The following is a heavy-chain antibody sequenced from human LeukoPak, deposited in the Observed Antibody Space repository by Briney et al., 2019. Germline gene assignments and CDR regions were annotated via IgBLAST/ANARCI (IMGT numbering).Heavy chain of an antibody. J-gene: IGHJ4*02. CDR1: GGSISSYY. V-gene: IGHV4-59*12. CDR2: IYYSGST. CDR3: ARGVDY. Sequence: PSETLSLTCTVSGGSISSYYWSWIRQPPGKGLEWIGYIYYSGSTNYNPSLKSRVTISVDPSKSQFSLHLRSLTAADTAVYYCARGVDYWGPGTPVTVSS.